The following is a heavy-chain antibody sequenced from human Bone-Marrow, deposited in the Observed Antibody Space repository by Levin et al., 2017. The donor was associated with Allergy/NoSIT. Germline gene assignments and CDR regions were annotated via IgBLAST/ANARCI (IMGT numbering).Heavy chain of an antibody. D-gene: IGHD5-18*01. CDR3: ARFSHLGYNYGYYYGMDV. V-gene: IGHV2-70*16. Sequence: QTLSLTCTVSGFSLTTSGMCVTWIRQPPGKALEWLARIDWDDDKFYSTSLQTRLTISKDTSKNQVVLTMTTIDPVEPATYSCARFSHLGYNYGYYYGMDVWGPGTTVTVSS. CDR1: GFSLTTSGMC. J-gene: IGHJ6*02. CDR2: IDWDDDK.